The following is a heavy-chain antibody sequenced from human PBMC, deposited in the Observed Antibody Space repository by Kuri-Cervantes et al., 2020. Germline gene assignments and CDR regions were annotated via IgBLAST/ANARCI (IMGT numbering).Heavy chain of an antibody. Sequence: GSLRLSCAVYGGSFSGYYWSWIRQPPGKGLEWIGEINHSGSTNYNPSLKSRVTISVDTSKNQFSLKLSSVTAADTAVYYCARRHCSGGRCYSSYFDYWGQGTLVTVSS. V-gene: IGHV4-34*01. CDR3: ARRHCSGGRCYSSYFDY. CDR2: INHSGST. J-gene: IGHJ4*02. CDR1: GGSFSGYY. D-gene: IGHD2-15*01.